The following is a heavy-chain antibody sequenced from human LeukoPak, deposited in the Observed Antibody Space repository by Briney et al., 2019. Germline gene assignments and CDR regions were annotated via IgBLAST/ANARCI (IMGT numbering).Heavy chain of an antibody. CDR1: GYTFTSYG. CDR2: INPSGGST. CDR3: ARDPIVATIRFFDY. J-gene: IGHJ4*02. Sequence: ASVKVSCKASGYTFTSYGISWVRQAPGQGLEWMGIINPSGGSTSYAQKFQGRVTMTRDMSTSTVYMELSSLRSEDTAVYYGARDPIVATIRFFDYWGQGTLVTVSS. V-gene: IGHV1-46*01. D-gene: IGHD5-12*01.